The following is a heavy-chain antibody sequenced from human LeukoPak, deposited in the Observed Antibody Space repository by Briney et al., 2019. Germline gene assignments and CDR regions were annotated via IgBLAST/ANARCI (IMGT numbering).Heavy chain of an antibody. CDR2: IKQDGSET. Sequence: GGSLRLSCAASGFTFGSYWMNWVRRAPGKGLEWVANIKQDGSETYYVDSVRGRFTISRDNAKKSLYLQMNSLRAEDTAVYYCARDFWGAYRVDYFDYWGQGTLVTVSS. CDR1: GFTFGSYW. J-gene: IGHJ4*02. CDR3: ARDFWGAYRVDYFDY. V-gene: IGHV3-7*01. D-gene: IGHD3-3*01.